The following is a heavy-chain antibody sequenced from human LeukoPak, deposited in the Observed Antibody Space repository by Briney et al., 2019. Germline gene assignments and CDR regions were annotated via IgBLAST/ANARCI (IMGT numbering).Heavy chain of an antibody. V-gene: IGHV3-30-3*01. CDR3: ARDHSSGWPEYFQH. D-gene: IGHD6-19*01. CDR1: GFTFSSYA. CDR2: ISYDGSNK. Sequence: TGGSLRLSCAASGFTFSSYAMHWVRQAPGKGLEWVAVISYDGSNKYYADSVKGRFTISRDNSKNTLYLQMNSLRAEDTAVYYCARDHSSGWPEYFQHWGQGTLVTVSS. J-gene: IGHJ1*01.